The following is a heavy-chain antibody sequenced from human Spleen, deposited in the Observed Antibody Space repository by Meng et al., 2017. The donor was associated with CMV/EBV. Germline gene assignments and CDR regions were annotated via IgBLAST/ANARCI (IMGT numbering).Heavy chain of an antibody. CDR3: ARDAGNGRLTVDY. D-gene: IGHD6-13*01. J-gene: IGHJ4*02. CDR2: ISAYHGNT. CDR1: GYTFTTYG. V-gene: IGHV1-18*01. Sequence: QVRLVQSGAEMKKPGASVKVSCKTSGYTFTTYGISWMRQAPGQSLEWMGWISAYHGNTNYAQNLQDRVSMTTDTSTNTVYMELSSLRSDDTAVYYCARDAGNGRLTVDYWGQGTLVTVSS.